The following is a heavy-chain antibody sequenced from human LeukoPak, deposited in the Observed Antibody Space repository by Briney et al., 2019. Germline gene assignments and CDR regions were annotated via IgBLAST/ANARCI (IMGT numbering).Heavy chain of an antibody. Sequence: GASVKVSCKASGGTFSSYAISWARQAPGQGLEWMGRIIPILGIANYAQKFQGRVTITADKSTSTAYMELSSLRSEDTAVYYCARPNTVTTYYYGMDVWGQGTTVTVSS. J-gene: IGHJ6*02. D-gene: IGHD4-17*01. V-gene: IGHV1-69*04. CDR1: GGTFSSYA. CDR3: ARPNTVTTYYYGMDV. CDR2: IIPILGIA.